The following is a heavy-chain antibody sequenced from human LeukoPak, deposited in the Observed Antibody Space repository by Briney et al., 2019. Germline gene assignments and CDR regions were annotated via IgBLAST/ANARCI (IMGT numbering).Heavy chain of an antibody. CDR2: INGDGSST. V-gene: IGHV3-74*01. CDR3: ARALGDI. J-gene: IGHJ4*02. CDR1: GFTFSTYW. Sequence: QPGGSLRLSCAASGFTFSTYWMHWVRQAPGKGLVWVSRINGDGSSTSYGDSVKGRFTISRDSAKNTLYLQMNGLRVEDTAVYYCARALGDIRGQGTLVTVSS.